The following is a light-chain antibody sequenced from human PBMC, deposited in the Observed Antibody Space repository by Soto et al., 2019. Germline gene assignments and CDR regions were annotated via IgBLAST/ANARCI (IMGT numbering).Light chain of an antibody. CDR1: SSTIGAGYD. CDR3: QSYDSSLSAWV. J-gene: IGLJ1*01. Sequence: QSVLTQPPSVSGAPGQRVTISCTGSSSTIGAGYDVHWYQQLPGTAPKLLIYGNSNRPSGVPDRFSGSTSGTSASLAITGLQAEDEADYYCQSYDSSLSAWVFGTGTKVTVL. CDR2: GNS. V-gene: IGLV1-40*01.